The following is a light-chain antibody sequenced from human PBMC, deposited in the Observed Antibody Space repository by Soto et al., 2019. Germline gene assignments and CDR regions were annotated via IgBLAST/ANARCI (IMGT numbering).Light chain of an antibody. V-gene: IGKV3-15*01. CDR2: DAS. CDR3: HQYNSWPWT. J-gene: IGKJ1*01. Sequence: EIVMTQSPATLSVSPGGRATLSCRASHSVNTNLAWYQQRPGQPPRLLIYDASTRASDVPGRFSGSGSGREFTLTISSLQSEDFAIYSCHQYNSWPWTFGQGTKVDIK. CDR1: HSVNTN.